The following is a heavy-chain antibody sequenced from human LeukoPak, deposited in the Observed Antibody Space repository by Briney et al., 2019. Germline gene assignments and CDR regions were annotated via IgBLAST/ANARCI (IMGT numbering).Heavy chain of an antibody. D-gene: IGHD5-18*01. CDR3: ARDIGSGDTAMVDPDY. CDR2: INPNSGGT. J-gene: IGHJ4*02. CDR1: GYTFTGYY. Sequence: ASVKVSCKASGYTFTGYYMHWVRQAPGQGLEWMGWINPNSGGTNYAQKFQGRVTMTRDTSISTAYMELSRLRSDDTAVYYCARDIGSGDTAMVDPDYWGQGTLVTVSS. V-gene: IGHV1-2*02.